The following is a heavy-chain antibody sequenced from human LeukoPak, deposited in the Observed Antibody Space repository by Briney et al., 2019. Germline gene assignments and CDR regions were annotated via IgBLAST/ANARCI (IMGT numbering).Heavy chain of an antibody. D-gene: IGHD5-18*01. CDR2: TYTSGST. CDR1: GGSISSGSYY. V-gene: IGHV4-61*02. Sequence: SETPSLTCTVSGGSISSGSYYWSWIRQPAGKGLEWIGRTYTSGSTNYNPSLKSRVTISVDTSKNQFSLKLSSVTAADTAVYYCAAYSYGYFGYFDYWGQGTLVTVSS. CDR3: AAYSYGYFGYFDY. J-gene: IGHJ4*02.